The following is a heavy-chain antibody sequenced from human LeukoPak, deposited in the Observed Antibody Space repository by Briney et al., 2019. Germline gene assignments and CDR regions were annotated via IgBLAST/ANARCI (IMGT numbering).Heavy chain of an antibody. CDR1: GGTFSSYA. Sequence: EASVKVSCKASGGTFSSYAISWVRQAPGQGLEWMGRIIPILGIANYAQKFQGRVTITADKSTSTAYMELSSLRSEDTAVYYCARISIVGATRSAFDIWGQGTMVTVSS. V-gene: IGHV1-69*04. CDR2: IIPILGIA. J-gene: IGHJ3*02. CDR3: ARISIVGATRSAFDI. D-gene: IGHD1-26*01.